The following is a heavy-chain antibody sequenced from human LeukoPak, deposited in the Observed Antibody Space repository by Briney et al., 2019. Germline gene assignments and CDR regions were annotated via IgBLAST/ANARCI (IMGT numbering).Heavy chain of an antibody. Sequence: SETLSLTCTVSGGSISSSSYYWGWVRQPPGKGLEWIVSIYYSGNTYYNPPFESRVTFSLDTSKNQYSLRRSSVTAADTAVYYCAVDFGNLRVVYWGQGSLVTVSS. V-gene: IGHV4-39*01. CDR2: IYYSGNT. CDR3: AVDFGNLRVVY. CDR1: GGSISSSSYY. D-gene: IGHD3/OR15-3a*01. J-gene: IGHJ4*01.